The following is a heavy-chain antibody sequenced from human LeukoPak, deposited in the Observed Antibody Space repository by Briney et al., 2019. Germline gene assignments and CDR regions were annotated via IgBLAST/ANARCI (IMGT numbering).Heavy chain of an antibody. Sequence: PGRSLRLSCEASGFTFSSYEMNWVRQAPGKGLEWVSYISSSGYTIYYADSVKGRFTISRDNAKNSLYLQMNSLRAEDTAVYYCARFGYSYGTSYWGQGTLVTVSS. CDR3: ARFGYSYGTSY. D-gene: IGHD5-18*01. CDR1: GFTFSSYE. V-gene: IGHV3-48*03. J-gene: IGHJ4*02. CDR2: ISSSGYTI.